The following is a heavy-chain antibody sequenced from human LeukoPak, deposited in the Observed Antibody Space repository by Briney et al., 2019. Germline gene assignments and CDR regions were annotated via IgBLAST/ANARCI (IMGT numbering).Heavy chain of an antibody. CDR3: ARDRGEDYYGSGNYLRAFDI. J-gene: IGHJ3*02. CDR1: GFTFSRNA. Sequence: GGSLRLSCSASGFTFSRNAMHWVRQAPGKGLEYVSSICTNGISTYYADAVKGRFTISRDNAKKSLSLQMNSLRAEDTAVYYCARDRGEDYYGSGNYLRAFDIWGQGTMATVSS. V-gene: IGHV3-64*04. D-gene: IGHD3-10*01. CDR2: ICTNGIST.